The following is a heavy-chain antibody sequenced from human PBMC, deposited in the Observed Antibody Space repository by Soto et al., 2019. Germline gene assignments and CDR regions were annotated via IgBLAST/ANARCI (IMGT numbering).Heavy chain of an antibody. CDR2: IKNGKDGGTT. CDR1: GLTFTNAW. D-gene: IGHD4-17*01. J-gene: IGHJ4*02. V-gene: IGHV3-15*01. Sequence: GGSLRLSCAASGLTFTNAWMSWFRQAPRKGLEWVGHIKNGKDGGTTDYAAPVKGRFTISRDDSRNTLYLQMTSLRTEDTGVYYCTTDPGDYEDFWGQGTQVTVSS. CDR3: TTDPGDYEDF.